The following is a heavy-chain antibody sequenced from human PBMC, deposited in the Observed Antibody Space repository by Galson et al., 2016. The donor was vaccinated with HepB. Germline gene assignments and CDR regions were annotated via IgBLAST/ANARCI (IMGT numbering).Heavy chain of an antibody. CDR1: GFTFSSYG. CDR3: ARVVAVGGNPPFAFDY. J-gene: IGHJ4*02. D-gene: IGHD1-26*01. CDR2: TSYNGNNK. Sequence: SLRLSCAASGFTFSSYGMHWVRQAPGKGLEWVAGTSYNGNNKYYIDSVKGRFTISRDDSKNTVYLQMNGLRGDDTAVYYCARVVAVGGNPPFAFDYWGQGTLVTASS. V-gene: IGHV3-30*03.